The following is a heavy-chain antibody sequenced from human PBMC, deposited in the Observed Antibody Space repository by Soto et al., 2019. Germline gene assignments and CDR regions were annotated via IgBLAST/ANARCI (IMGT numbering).Heavy chain of an antibody. CDR2: FDPEDGET. J-gene: IGHJ6*02. D-gene: IGHD5-18*01. Sequence: GASVKVSCKVSGYTLTELSMHWVRQAPGKGLEWMGGFDPEDGETIYAQKFQGRVTMTEDTSTDTAYMELSSLRSEDTAVYYCASCTIGGYSYGYYYYYGMNVWGQGTTVTVSS. V-gene: IGHV1-24*01. CDR1: GYTLTELS. CDR3: ASCTIGGYSYGYYYYYGMNV.